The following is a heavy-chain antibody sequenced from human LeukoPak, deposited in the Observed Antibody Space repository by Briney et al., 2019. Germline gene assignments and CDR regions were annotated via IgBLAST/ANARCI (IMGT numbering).Heavy chain of an antibody. J-gene: IGHJ4*02. CDR3: TRVRGEGATGYYFDY. CDR1: GFTFGDYA. Sequence: GGSLRLSCTASGFTFGDYAMSWVRQAPGKGLEWVGFIRSKAYGGTTEYAASVKGRFTISRDDSKSIAYLQMNSLKTEDTAVYYCTRVRGEGATGYYFDYWGQGTLVTVSS. V-gene: IGHV3-49*04. CDR2: IRSKAYGGTT. D-gene: IGHD1-26*01.